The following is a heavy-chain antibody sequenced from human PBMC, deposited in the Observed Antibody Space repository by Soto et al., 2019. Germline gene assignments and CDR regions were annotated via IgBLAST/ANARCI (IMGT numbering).Heavy chain of an antibody. V-gene: IGHV1-18*01. CDR2: ISAYNGNT. CDR3: ARDKGSSGWFGDPGRFDP. CDR1: GYTFTSYG. Sequence: QVQLVQSGAEVKKPGASVKVSCKASGYTFTSYGISWVRQAPGQGLEWMGWISAYNGNTNYAQKLQGRVTMTTDTATSTAYMELRSLRSDDTAVYYCARDKGSSGWFGDPGRFDPWGQGTLVTVSS. D-gene: IGHD3-10*01. J-gene: IGHJ5*02.